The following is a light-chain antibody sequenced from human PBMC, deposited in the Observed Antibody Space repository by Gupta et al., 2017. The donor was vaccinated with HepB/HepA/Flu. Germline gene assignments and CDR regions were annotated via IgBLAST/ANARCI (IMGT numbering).Light chain of an antibody. V-gene: IGLV2-8*01. Sequence: QPALTPPPSASGSPGQSVTISCTGTSSDVGGYNFVSWYQQHPGKAPKLMIYEVSKRPSGVPDRFSGSKSGNTASLTVSGLQAEDEADYYCSSYAGSNNVVFGGGTKLTVL. CDR1: SSDVGGYNF. J-gene: IGLJ2*01. CDR2: EVS. CDR3: SSYAGSNNVV.